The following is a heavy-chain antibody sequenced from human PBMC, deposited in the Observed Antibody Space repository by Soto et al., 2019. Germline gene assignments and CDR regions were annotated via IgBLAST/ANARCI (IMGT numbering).Heavy chain of an antibody. CDR1: GDSISSGGYY. Sequence: PSETLSLTCTVSGDSISSGGYYWSWIRQHPGKGPEWIGFIYYSGSTYCKPSLKSRVTISVDTSKNQFSLKLSSVTAADTAVYYCARASGGFIYFVYRGQGTLVTVS. D-gene: IGHD2-15*01. CDR3: ARASGGFIYFVY. V-gene: IGHV4-31*03. CDR2: IYYSGST. J-gene: IGHJ4*02.